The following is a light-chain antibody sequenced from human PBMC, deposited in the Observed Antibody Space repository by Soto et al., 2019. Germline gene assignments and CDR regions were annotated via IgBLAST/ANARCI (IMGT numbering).Light chain of an antibody. V-gene: IGKV1-5*01. CDR2: DDS. Sequence: DIQMTQSPSTLSASVGDRVTITCRASQSISSWLAWYQQKPGKAPKLLIYDDSSLESGVPSRFSGSESGTEVTLTISSLQPDDFATYYCQQYNSYSPKTFGQGTKVEIK. J-gene: IGKJ1*01. CDR1: QSISSW. CDR3: QQYNSYSPKT.